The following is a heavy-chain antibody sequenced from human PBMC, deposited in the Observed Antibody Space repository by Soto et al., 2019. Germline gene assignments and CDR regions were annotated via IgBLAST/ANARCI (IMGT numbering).Heavy chain of an antibody. CDR2: ISGSGDTT. V-gene: IGHV3-23*01. J-gene: IGHJ4*02. Sequence: EVQLLESGGGLVQPGGSLRLSCAASGFSFSSYAMTWVRQAPGKGLEWVSGISGSGDTTYYADSVKGRFTISRDSSKNTLNLQMNSLRAEDTAVYYCAKDRLPAATTEFFGDWGQGTLVTVSS. D-gene: IGHD2-2*01. CDR3: AKDRLPAATTEFFGD. CDR1: GFSFSSYA.